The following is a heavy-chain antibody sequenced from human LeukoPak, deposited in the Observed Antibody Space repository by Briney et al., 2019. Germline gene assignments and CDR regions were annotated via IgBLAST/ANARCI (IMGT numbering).Heavy chain of an antibody. V-gene: IGHV4-59*01. D-gene: IGHD1-26*01. CDR2: IYYSGST. CDR1: GGSISSYY. J-gene: IGHJ4*02. CDR3: ARSEWELNFDY. Sequence: PSETLSLTCTVSGGSISSYYWSWIRQPPGKRLEWIGYIYYSGSTNYNPSLKSRVTISVDTSKNQFSLKLSSVTAADTAVYYCARSEWELNFDYWGQGTLVTVSS.